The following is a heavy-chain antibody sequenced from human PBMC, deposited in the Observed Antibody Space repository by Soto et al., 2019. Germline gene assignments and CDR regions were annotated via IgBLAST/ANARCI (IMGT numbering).Heavy chain of an antibody. CDR2: ISSSSSYI. Sequence: GGSLRLSCAASGFTFSSYSMNWVRQAPGKGLEWVSSISSSSSYIYYADTVKGRFTISRDNAKNSMYLQMNSLRVEDTAVYYCAKESGYSSSWRGFDYWGQGTLVTVSS. V-gene: IGHV3-21*01. D-gene: IGHD6-13*01. CDR3: AKESGYSSSWRGFDY. J-gene: IGHJ4*02. CDR1: GFTFSSYS.